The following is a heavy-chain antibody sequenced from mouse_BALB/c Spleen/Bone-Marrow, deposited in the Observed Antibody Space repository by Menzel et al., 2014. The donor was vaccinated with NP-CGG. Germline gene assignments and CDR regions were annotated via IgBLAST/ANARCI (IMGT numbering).Heavy chain of an antibody. V-gene: IGHV14-3*02. J-gene: IGHJ3*01. CDR2: IDPANGNT. Sequence: VQLKHSGAELVKPGASVKLSCTASGFNIKDTYMHWVKQRPEQGLEWIGRIDPANGNTKYDPKFQGKATITADTSSNTAYLQLSSLTSEDTAVYYCAGCDYYQAWFAYWGQGTLVTVSA. CDR1: GFNIKDTY. D-gene: IGHD1-1*01. CDR3: AGCDYYQAWFAY.